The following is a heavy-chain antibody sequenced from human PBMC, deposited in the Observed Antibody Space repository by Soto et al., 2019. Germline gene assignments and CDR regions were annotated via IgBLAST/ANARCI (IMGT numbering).Heavy chain of an antibody. D-gene: IGHD3-10*01. Sequence: HITLKESGPTLVKPTQTLTLTCSFSGFSLSTTGVGVGWIRQSPGKALEWLAIIYWDNDKRYSPSLKSRVTITKDTSKNQVVLTVTNMEPVDTGTYYFGRALWFGELHWGQGTLVTVSS. CDR2: IYWDNDK. V-gene: IGHV2-5*02. CDR1: GFSLSTTGVG. CDR3: GRALWFGELH. J-gene: IGHJ4*02.